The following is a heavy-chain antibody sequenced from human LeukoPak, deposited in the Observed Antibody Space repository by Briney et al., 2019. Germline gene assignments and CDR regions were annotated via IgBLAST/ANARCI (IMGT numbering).Heavy chain of an antibody. CDR3: ARGEGNYYYDSSGFFDY. CDR1: GGSISSSNW. Sequence: PSGTLSLTCAVSGGSISSSNWWSWVRQPPGKGLEWIGEIYHSGSTNYNPSLKSRVTISVDKSKNQFSLKLSSVTAADTAVYYCARGEGNYYYDSSGFFDYWGQGTLVTVSS. V-gene: IGHV4-4*02. J-gene: IGHJ4*02. D-gene: IGHD3-22*01. CDR2: IYHSGST.